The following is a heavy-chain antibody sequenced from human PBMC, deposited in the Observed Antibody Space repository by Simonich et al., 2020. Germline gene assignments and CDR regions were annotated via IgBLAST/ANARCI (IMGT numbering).Heavy chain of an antibody. CDR2: RNPNRGGT. D-gene: IGHD2-2*01. J-gene: IGHJ3*02. CDR3: ARDPVVPAAIRNAFDI. CDR1: GYTFTGYY. Sequence: QVQLVQSGAEVKKPGASVKVSCKAFGYTFTGYYMHWVRQAPGQGLEWMGWRNPNRGGTNNAQKFQGRVTMTSDTSISTAYMELSRLRSDDTAVYYCARDPVVPAAIRNAFDIWGQGTMVTVSS. V-gene: IGHV1-2*02.